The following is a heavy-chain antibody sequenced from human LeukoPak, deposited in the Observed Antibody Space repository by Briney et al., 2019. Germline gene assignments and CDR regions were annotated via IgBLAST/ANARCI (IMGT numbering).Heavy chain of an antibody. CDR1: GFTFSSYA. CDR3: AKVREYSSSWYVGGPYYYYYMDV. Sequence: PGGSLRLSCAASGFTFSSYAMSWVHQAPGKGLEWVSAISGSGGSTYYADSVKGRFTISRDNSKNTLYLQMNSLRAEDTAVYYCAKVREYSSSWYVGGPYYYYYMDVWGKGTTVTVSS. D-gene: IGHD6-13*01. J-gene: IGHJ6*03. CDR2: ISGSGGST. V-gene: IGHV3-23*01.